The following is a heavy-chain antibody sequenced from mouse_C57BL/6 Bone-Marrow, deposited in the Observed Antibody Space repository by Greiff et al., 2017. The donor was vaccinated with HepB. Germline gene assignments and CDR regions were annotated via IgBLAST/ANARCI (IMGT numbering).Heavy chain of an antibody. D-gene: IGHD1-1*01. CDR3: ASLYYYGSSPHWYFDV. Sequence: EVQLQQSGPGLVKPSQSLSLTCSVTGYSITSGYYWNWIRQFPGNKLEWMGYISYDGSNNYNPSLKNRISITRDTSKNQFFLKLNSVTTEDTATYYCASLYYYGSSPHWYFDVWGTGTTVTVSS. V-gene: IGHV3-6*01. CDR1: GYSITSGYY. CDR2: ISYDGSN. J-gene: IGHJ1*03.